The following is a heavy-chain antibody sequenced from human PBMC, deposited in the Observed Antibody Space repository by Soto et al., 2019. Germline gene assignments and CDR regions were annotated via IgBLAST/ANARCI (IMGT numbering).Heavy chain of an antibody. CDR2: INHSGST. CDR3: ARGGRILGYSSGWYKNYFDY. V-gene: IGHV4-34*01. D-gene: IGHD6-19*01. Sequence: PSETLSLTCAVYGGSFSGYYWSWIRQPPGKGLDWIGEINHSGSTNYNPSLKSRVTISVDTSKNQFSLKLSSVTAADTAVYYCARGGRILGYSSGWYKNYFDYWGQGTLVTVSS. J-gene: IGHJ4*02. CDR1: GGSFSGYY.